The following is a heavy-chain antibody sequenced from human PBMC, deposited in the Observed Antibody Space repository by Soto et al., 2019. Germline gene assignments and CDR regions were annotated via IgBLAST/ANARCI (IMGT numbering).Heavy chain of an antibody. CDR2: ISAGGNTK. CDR3: AKESGGERYAAYFDL. Sequence: PGGSLRLSCAASGFTLSNIGMQWVRQAPGKGLEWVAVISAGGNTKYYADSEKGRFTISRDNSKNTLFLQMNSLRTEDTAVYYCAKESGGERYAAYFDLWGQGTLVTVSS. J-gene: IGHJ4*02. V-gene: IGHV3-30*18. D-gene: IGHD2-21*01. CDR1: GFTLSNIG.